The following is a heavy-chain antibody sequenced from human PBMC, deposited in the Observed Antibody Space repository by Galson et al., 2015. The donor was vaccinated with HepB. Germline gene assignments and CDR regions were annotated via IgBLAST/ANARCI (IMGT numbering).Heavy chain of an antibody. CDR2: IRSKASSHAT. J-gene: IGHJ4*02. Sequence: SLRLSCAASGFTFSGSAIHWVRQASGQGLEWVGRIRSKASSHATAYTASLKGRFTISRDDSKNTEYLHMNSLKTEDTAVYYCARLGDLSGYSSLWGQGTLVTVSS. CDR3: ARLGDLSGYSSL. V-gene: IGHV3-73*01. CDR1: GFTFSGSA. D-gene: IGHD6-19*01.